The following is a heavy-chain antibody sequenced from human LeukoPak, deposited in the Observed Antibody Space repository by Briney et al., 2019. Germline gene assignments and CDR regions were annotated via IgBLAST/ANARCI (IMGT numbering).Heavy chain of an antibody. J-gene: IGHJ4*02. Sequence: GGSLRLSCAASGFTFSSYGMHWVRQAPGKGLEWVAVIWYDGSSRYYADSVKGRFTISRDNSKNMFYLQMNSLRAEDTAVYYCAKDRLAFGGQQLVDYWGQGTLDTVSS. CDR1: GFTFSSYG. V-gene: IGHV3-33*03. CDR3: AKDRLAFGGQQLVDY. CDR2: IWYDGSSR. D-gene: IGHD6-13*01.